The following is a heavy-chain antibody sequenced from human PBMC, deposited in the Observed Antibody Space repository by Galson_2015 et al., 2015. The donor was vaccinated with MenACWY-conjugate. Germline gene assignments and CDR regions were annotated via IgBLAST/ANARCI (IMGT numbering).Heavy chain of an antibody. CDR3: VRAEGWLRSAFDI. CDR1: GFRFRSYT. D-gene: IGHD5-24*01. V-gene: IGHV3-30*01. J-gene: IGHJ3*02. Sequence: SLRLSCAASGFRFRSYTLYWVRQAPGKGLEWVAAVSYDGSSKYYADSVKGRFTISRDNSKNTVSLQMNSLRPEDTAVYYCVRAEGWLRSAFDIWGQGTMVTVSS. CDR2: VSYDGSSK.